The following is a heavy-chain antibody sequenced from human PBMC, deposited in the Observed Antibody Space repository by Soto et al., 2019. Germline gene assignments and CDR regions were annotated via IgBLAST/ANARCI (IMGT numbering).Heavy chain of an antibody. CDR2: IYYSGST. Sequence: PSETLSLTCTVSGGSISSGDSYWSWIRQPPGKGLEWIGYIYYSGSTYYNPSLKSRVTFSVDTSKNQFSLKLTSVTAADTAVYYCERDEKNSDYDSGMDVWGRGTTVT. J-gene: IGHJ6*02. D-gene: IGHD3-10*01. V-gene: IGHV4-30-4*01. CDR1: GGSISSGDSY. CDR3: ERDEKNSDYDSGMDV.